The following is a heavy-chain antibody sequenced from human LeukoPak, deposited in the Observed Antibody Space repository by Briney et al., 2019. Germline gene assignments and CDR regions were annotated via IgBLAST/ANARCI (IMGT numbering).Heavy chain of an antibody. J-gene: IGHJ4*02. Sequence: PSETLSLTCTVSGDSISSGTNYWSWIRQPAGKGLEWIGRVHASGSTNYNPSLKGRVTISVDTSKNQLSLRLSSVSAADTALYFCARDDRIVTGFDYWGQGTLVTVSS. CDR3: ARDDRIVTGFDY. D-gene: IGHD2-15*01. CDR2: VHASGST. V-gene: IGHV4-61*02. CDR1: GDSISSGTNY.